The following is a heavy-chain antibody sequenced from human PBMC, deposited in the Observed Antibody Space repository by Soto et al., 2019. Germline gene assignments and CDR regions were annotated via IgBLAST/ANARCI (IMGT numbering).Heavy chain of an antibody. D-gene: IGHD3-10*01. CDR1: GGSISSYY. V-gene: IGHV4-59*01. Sequence: SETLSLTCTVSGGSISSYYWSWIRQPPGKGLEWIGYIYYSGSTNYNPSLKSRVTISVDTSKNQFSLKLSSVTAADTAVYYCASSGAGRNLNNDYWGQGTLVTVSS. CDR2: IYYSGST. CDR3: ASSGAGRNLNNDY. J-gene: IGHJ4*02.